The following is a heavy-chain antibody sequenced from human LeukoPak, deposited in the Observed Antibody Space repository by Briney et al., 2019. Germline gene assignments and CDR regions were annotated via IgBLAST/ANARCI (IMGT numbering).Heavy chain of an antibody. CDR1: GFTFSSYW. CDR2: IKQDGGEK. CDR3: VRGSSGIVVRGIAWALFDP. Sequence: PGGSLRLSCAASGFTFSSYWMTWVRQAPGKGLEWVANIKQDGGEKYYVDSVKGRFTISRDNAKNSLYLHMNSLRAGDTAIYFCVRGSSGIVVRGIAWALFDPWGQGTLVTVSS. V-gene: IGHV3-7*05. J-gene: IGHJ5*02. D-gene: IGHD3-10*01.